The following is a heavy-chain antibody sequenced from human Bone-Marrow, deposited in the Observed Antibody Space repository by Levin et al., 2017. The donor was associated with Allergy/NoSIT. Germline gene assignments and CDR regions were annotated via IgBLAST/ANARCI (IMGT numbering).Heavy chain of an antibody. D-gene: IGHD3-10*01. CDR1: GGSISSSSYY. Sequence: SETLSLTCTVSGGSISSSSYYWGWIRQPPGKGLEWIGSIYYSGSTYYNPSLKSRVTISVDTSKNQFSLKLSSVTAADTAVYYCARTPRVFGEPRLEWVWGQGTMVTVSS. CDR2: IYYSGST. J-gene: IGHJ3*01. V-gene: IGHV4-39*01. CDR3: ARTPRVFGEPRLEWV.